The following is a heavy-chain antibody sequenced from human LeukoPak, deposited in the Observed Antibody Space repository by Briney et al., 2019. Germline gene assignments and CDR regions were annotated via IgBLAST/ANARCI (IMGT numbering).Heavy chain of an antibody. CDR3: ARGQYSSGWVHYYYYMDV. CDR2: INPNSGGT. CDR1: GYTFTGYY. Sequence: GASVKVSCKASGYTFTGYYMHWVRQAPGQGLEWMGWINPNSGGTNYAQKFQGRVTMTRDTSISTAYMELSRLRSDDTAVYYCARGQYSSGWVHYYYYMDVWGKGTTVTVSS. D-gene: IGHD6-19*01. V-gene: IGHV1-2*02. J-gene: IGHJ6*03.